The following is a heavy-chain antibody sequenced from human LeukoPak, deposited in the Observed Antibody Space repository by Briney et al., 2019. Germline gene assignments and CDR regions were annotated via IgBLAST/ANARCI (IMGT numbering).Heavy chain of an antibody. J-gene: IGHJ4*02. CDR1: GYTISSGYY. D-gene: IGHD5-18*01. CDR2: MYHSGTT. Sequence: PSETLSLTCTVSGYTISSGYYWGWIRQPPGKGLEWIGSMYHSGTTYYNASLKSRATISVDTSKNQISLKMNSMTAADTAVYYCVRLGYSYGYFDYWGQGTLVTVSS. V-gene: IGHV4-38-2*02. CDR3: VRLGYSYGYFDY.